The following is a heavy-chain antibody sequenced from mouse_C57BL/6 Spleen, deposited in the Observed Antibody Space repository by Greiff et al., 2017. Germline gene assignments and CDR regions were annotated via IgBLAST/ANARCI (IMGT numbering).Heavy chain of an antibody. D-gene: IGHD4-1*01. V-gene: IGHV1-42*01. CDR2: INPSTGGT. J-gene: IGHJ4*01. CDR3: ARSGEGMDY. CDR1: GYSFPGYY. Sequence: AQLQQSGPELVKPGASVKISCKASGYSFPGYYMNWVKQSPEKSLEWIGEINPSTGGTTYNQKFKAKATLTVDKSTSTAYMQLKSLTSEDSAVYYCARSGEGMDYWGQGTSVTVSS.